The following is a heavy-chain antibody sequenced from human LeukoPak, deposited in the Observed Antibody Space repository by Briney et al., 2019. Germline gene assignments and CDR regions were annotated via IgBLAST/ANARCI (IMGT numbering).Heavy chain of an antibody. CDR3: ASGIRFLEWDERGWFDP. J-gene: IGHJ5*02. V-gene: IGHV4-59*08. D-gene: IGHD3-3*01. CDR1: GGSISSYY. Sequence: SETLSLTCTVSGGSISSYYWSWIRQPPGKGLEWIGYIYYSGSTNYNPSLKSRVTISVDTSKNQFSLKLSSVTAADTAVYYCASGIRFLEWDERGWFDPWGQGTLVTVSS. CDR2: IYYSGST.